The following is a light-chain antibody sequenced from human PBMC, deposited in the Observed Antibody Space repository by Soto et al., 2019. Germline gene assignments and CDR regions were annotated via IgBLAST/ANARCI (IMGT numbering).Light chain of an antibody. V-gene: IGKV3-15*01. Sequence: ILMTQSPVTLSVSPGERVTLSCRASPSVSSNLAWYQQKPGQAPSLLMYGAFARATGIPARFSGTGSGTEFTLTISSLQSEDLAIYYCQQYNEWPLTFGQGTKVDI. CDR1: PSVSSN. CDR2: GAF. J-gene: IGKJ1*01. CDR3: QQYNEWPLT.